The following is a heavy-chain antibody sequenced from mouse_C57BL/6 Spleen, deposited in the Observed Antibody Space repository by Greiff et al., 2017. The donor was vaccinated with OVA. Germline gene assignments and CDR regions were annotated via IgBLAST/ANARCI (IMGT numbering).Heavy chain of an antibody. Sequence: QVQLQQSGAELVRPGASVTLSCKASGYTFTDYEMHWVKQTPVHGLEWIGAIDPETGGTAYNQKFKGKAILTADKSSSTAYMELRSLTSEDSAVYYCTREGYYRFAYWGQGTLVTVSA. CDR2: IDPETGGT. J-gene: IGHJ3*01. V-gene: IGHV1-15*01. CDR1: GYTFTDYE. D-gene: IGHD2-3*01. CDR3: TREGYYRFAY.